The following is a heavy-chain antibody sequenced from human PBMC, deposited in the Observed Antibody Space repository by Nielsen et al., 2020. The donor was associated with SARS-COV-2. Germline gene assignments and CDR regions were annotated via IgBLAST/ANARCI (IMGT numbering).Heavy chain of an antibody. J-gene: IGHJ4*02. D-gene: IGHD6-19*01. Sequence: GGSLRLSCAASGFTFSDYYMSWIRQAPGKGLQWVSSISSRSSWIYYTDSVKGRFTISRDNANNSLFLQMNNLRDDDTAVYYCVRDVRSSGWYYFDYWGQGALVTVSS. CDR3: VRDVRSSGWYYFDY. V-gene: IGHV3-11*06. CDR1: GFTFSDYY. CDR2: ISSRSSWI.